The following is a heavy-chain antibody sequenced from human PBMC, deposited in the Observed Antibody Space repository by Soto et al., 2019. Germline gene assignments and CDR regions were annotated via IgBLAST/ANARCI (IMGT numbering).Heavy chain of an antibody. CDR2: IYYSGST. J-gene: IGHJ6*02. CDR1: GGSISSGGYY. V-gene: IGHV4-31*03. CDR3: PRGLNYYHYGKAV. Sequence: PSETLSLTCTVSGGSISSGGYYWSWIRQHPGKGLEWIGYIYYSGSTYYNPSLKSRVTISVDTSKNQFSLKLSSVTAADTAVYYCPRGLNYYHYGKAVRGQGTTVTVSS.